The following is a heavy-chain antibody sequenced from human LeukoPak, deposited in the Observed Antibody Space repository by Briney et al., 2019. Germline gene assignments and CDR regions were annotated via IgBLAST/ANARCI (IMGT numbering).Heavy chain of an antibody. D-gene: IGHD3-10*01. CDR3: ARDEAPSLLWFGELSRRPPRDYYFDY. Sequence: GASVKVSCKASGYTFTGYYMHWVRQAPGQGLEWMGWINPNSGGTNYAQKFQGRVTMTRDTSISTAYMELSRLRSDDTAVYYCARDEAPSLLWFGELSRRPPRDYYFDYWGQGTLVTVSS. CDR2: INPNSGGT. CDR1: GYTFTGYY. V-gene: IGHV1-2*02. J-gene: IGHJ4*02.